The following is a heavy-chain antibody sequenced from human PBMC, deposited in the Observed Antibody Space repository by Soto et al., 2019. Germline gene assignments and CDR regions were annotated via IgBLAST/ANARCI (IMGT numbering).Heavy chain of an antibody. CDR3: PFVYCGGDCYPGPNGMDV. J-gene: IGHJ6*02. V-gene: IGHV4-34*01. Sequence: SETLSLTCAVYGGSFSGYYWSWIRQPPGKGLEWIGEINHSGSTNYNPSLKSRVTISVDTSKNQFSLKLSSVTAADTAVYYCPFVYCGGDCYPGPNGMDVWGQGTTVTVSS. CDR2: INHSGST. CDR1: GGSFSGYY. D-gene: IGHD2-21*02.